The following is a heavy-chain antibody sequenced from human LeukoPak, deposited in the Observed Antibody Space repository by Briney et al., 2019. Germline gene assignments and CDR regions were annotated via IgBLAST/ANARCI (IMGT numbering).Heavy chain of an antibody. V-gene: IGHV3-21*01. Sequence: PGGSLRLSCAASGFTFSSYSMNWVRQAPGKGLEWVSSISSSSSYIYYADSVKGRFTISRDNAKNSLYLQMNSLRAEDTAVYYCARDPDYGDTFGYWGQGTLVTVSS. D-gene: IGHD4-17*01. J-gene: IGHJ4*02. CDR2: ISSSSSYI. CDR3: ARDPDYGDTFGY. CDR1: GFTFSSYS.